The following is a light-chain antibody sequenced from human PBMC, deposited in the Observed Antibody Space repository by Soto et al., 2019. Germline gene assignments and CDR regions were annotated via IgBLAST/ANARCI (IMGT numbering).Light chain of an antibody. Sequence: EIVITHSPFTLSVSPVXXAXVXXXASQSVSSNLAWYQQKPGQAPRLLISDASTRATGIPARFSGSGSGTEFTLTVSSLQSEDVAVYYCQQYIKWPITFGQGTRLEIK. CDR3: QQYIKWPIT. CDR2: DAS. CDR1: QSVSSN. V-gene: IGKV3-15*01. J-gene: IGKJ5*01.